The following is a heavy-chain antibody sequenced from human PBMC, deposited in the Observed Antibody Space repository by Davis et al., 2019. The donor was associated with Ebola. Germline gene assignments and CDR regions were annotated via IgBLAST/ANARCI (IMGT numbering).Heavy chain of an antibody. Sequence: SGPTLVNPTPTLTLTCTFSGFPLSPSGVGVGWIRQHPGKALEWPALIYWNDDKRYSPSLKSRLTITKDTSKNQVVLTMTNMDPVDTATYYCAHGTGYSSSRRRYYYWGQGTLVTVSS. CDR1: GFPLSPSGVG. CDR3: AHGTGYSSSRRRYYY. J-gene: IGHJ4*02. CDR2: IYWNDDK. D-gene: IGHD6-13*01. V-gene: IGHV2-5*01.